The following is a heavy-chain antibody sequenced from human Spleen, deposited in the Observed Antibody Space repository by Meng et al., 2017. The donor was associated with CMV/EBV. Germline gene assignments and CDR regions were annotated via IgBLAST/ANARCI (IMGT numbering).Heavy chain of an antibody. D-gene: IGHD3-16*02. CDR1: GFTFSNYA. Sequence: GESLKISCAASGFTFSNYAMHWVRQAPGKGLEWVAVISYDGSNKYYADSAKGRFTISRDNSKNTLYLQMNSLRAEDTAVYYCASQYRPETYYYYNIDVWGQGTTVTVSS. CDR2: ISYDGSNK. V-gene: IGHV3-30*04. CDR3: ASQYRPETYYYYNIDV. J-gene: IGHJ6*02.